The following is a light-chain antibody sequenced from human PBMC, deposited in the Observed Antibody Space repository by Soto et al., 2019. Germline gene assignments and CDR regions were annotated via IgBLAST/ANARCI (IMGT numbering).Light chain of an antibody. V-gene: IGKV3-15*01. CDR1: QSISSN. Sequence: VLTKAPATLSLSPGGRETLSCRASQSISSNLVWYQQKAGQAPRLLIYGASTRATGIPARFSGSGSGTEFTLTISSPQSEDFAVYYCQQYDNWPTFGQGTKVDIK. CDR3: QQYDNWPT. J-gene: IGKJ1*01. CDR2: GAS.